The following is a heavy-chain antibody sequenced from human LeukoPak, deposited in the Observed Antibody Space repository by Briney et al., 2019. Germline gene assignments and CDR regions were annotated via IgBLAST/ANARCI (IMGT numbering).Heavy chain of an antibody. V-gene: IGHV3-30*02. CDR2: IRPDGNTK. J-gene: IGHJ5*02. CDR3: VPGGATTVGKDCGGDSNSDH. CDR1: GFTFSIYG. D-gene: IGHD2-21*01. Sequence: PGRSLRLSCATSGFTFSIYGMHWVRQAPGKGLQWVTFIRPDGNTKDYADSVKGRFTISRDNAKNMVYVQMRSLRDEDTAVYYCVPGGATTVGKDCGGDSNSDHWGQGTLVTVSS.